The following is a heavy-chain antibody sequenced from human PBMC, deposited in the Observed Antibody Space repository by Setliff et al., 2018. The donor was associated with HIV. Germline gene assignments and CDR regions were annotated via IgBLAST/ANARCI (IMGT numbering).Heavy chain of an antibody. V-gene: IGHV3-49*04. CDR2: IRHQAHCETT. D-gene: IGHD1-26*01. J-gene: IGHJ3*02. CDR3: TTLVGANPWHDAFDI. Sequence: GGSLRLSCAVSGFSLGDFGISWVRQAPGKGLEWVGFIRHQAHCETTEYAASVKDRFFISRDNLRNIAYLQMSGLKTEDTAVYYCTTLVGANPWHDAFDIWGHGTMVTVSS. CDR1: GFSLGDFG.